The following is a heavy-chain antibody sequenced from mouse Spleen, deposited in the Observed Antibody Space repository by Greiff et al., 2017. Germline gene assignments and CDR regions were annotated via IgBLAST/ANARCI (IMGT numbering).Heavy chain of an antibody. CDR3: ARTLYGSGGYFDV. Sequence: EVQRVESGGGLVKPGGSLKLSCAASGFTFSSYAMSWVRQSPEKRLEWVAEISSGGSYTYYPDTVTGRFTISRDNAKNTLYLEMSSLRSEDTAMYYCARTLYGSGGYFDVWGAGTTVTVSS. CDR1: GFTFSSYA. CDR2: ISSGGSYT. D-gene: IGHD1-1*01. V-gene: IGHV5-9-4*01. J-gene: IGHJ1*01.